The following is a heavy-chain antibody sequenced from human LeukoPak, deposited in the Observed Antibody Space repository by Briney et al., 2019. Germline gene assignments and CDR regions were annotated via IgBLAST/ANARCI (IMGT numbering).Heavy chain of an antibody. CDR1: GFTFSSYG. J-gene: IGHJ4*02. CDR3: AKEGRNNWNGFVY. CDR2: IWYDGSNK. D-gene: IGHD1-20*01. Sequence: GGSLRLSCAASGFTFSSYGMHWVRQAPGKGLEWVAVIWYDGSNKYYADSVKGRFTISRDNSKNTLYLQMNSLRAEDTAVYYCAKEGRNNWNGFVYWGQGTLVTVSS. V-gene: IGHV3-33*06.